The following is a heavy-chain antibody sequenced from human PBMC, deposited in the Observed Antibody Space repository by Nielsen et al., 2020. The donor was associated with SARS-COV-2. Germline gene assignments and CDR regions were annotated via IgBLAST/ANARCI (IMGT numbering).Heavy chain of an antibody. J-gene: IGHJ6*03. CDR3: ARPITNNYYYYYMDV. Sequence: ASVKVSCKASGYAFTSYGSSWGRQAPGQELEWMGWISGYNGDTNYAQKFQGRVTMTTDTSTSTAYMELRSLRSDDTAVYYCARPITNNYYYYYMDVWGKGTTVTVSS. CDR1: GYAFTSYG. D-gene: IGHD1-1*01. V-gene: IGHV1-18*01. CDR2: ISGYNGDT.